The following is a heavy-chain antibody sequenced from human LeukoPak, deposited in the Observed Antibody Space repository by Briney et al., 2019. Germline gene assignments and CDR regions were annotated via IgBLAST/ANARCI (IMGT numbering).Heavy chain of an antibody. Sequence: SETLSLTCTVSGGSISSSSYYWGWIRPPPGKGLEWIGCIYYSGSTYYNPSLKSRVTISVDTSKNQFSLKLSSVTAADTAVYYYARAITVVRGLVNNWCDPWGQGTLVTVSS. CDR3: ARAITVVRGLVNNWCDP. CDR2: IYYSGST. D-gene: IGHD3-10*01. V-gene: IGHV4-39*01. CDR1: GGSISSSSYY. J-gene: IGHJ5*02.